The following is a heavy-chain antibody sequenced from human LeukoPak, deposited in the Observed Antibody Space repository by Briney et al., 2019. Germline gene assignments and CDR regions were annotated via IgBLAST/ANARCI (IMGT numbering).Heavy chain of an antibody. Sequence: PEASVKVSCKASGYTFTGYYMHWVRQAPGQGLEWMGWINPNSGGTNYAQEFQGRVTMTRDRSISTAYMELSRLRSDDTAMYYCAIHWGSGWYFDLWGRGTQVTVSS. CDR2: INPNSGGT. D-gene: IGHD7-27*01. J-gene: IGHJ2*01. CDR1: GYTFTGYY. V-gene: IGHV1-2*02. CDR3: AIHWGSGWYFDL.